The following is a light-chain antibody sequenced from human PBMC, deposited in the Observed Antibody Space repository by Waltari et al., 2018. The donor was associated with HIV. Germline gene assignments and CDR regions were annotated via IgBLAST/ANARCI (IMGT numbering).Light chain of an antibody. CDR3: QQYNSYWGT. CDR2: KAA. V-gene: IGKV1-5*03. J-gene: IGKJ1*01. CDR1: QSISSG. Sequence: DIQMTQSPFTLSASVGDRVTITCRATQSISSGLAGYQQKPGKAPKLLIYKAASLESVVPSRISGSGSGTEFTLTISSLQPDDFATYYCQQYNSYWGTFGQGTKVEIK.